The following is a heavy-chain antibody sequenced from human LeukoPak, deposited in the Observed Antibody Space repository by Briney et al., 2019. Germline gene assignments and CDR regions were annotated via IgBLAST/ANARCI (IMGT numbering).Heavy chain of an antibody. CDR2: IYYSEST. D-gene: IGHD3-22*01. CDR3: AREAGEYYDSSGPLYFDY. J-gene: IGHJ4*02. CDR1: GGSLSSYY. V-gene: IGHV4-59*01. Sequence: SETLSLTCIGCGGSLSSYYWTWLRPPPGKGLHWMGYIYYSESTNDKHSLKSRVSISIATSKNQFSLKLNSVTAADTAVYYCAREAGEYYDSSGPLYFDYWGQGTLVTVSS.